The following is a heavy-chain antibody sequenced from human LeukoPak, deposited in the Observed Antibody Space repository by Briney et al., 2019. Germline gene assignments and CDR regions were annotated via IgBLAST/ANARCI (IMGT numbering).Heavy chain of an antibody. CDR1: GFTFRNYY. V-gene: IGHV3-11*01. Sequence: GSLRLSCVASGFTFRNYYISWIRQAPGMGLEWVSYIGPSGGPIFYADSVKGRILISRDNAVNSVSLQMTSLRAEDTAVYYCARGHFAMDVWGEGTTVTVSS. CDR2: IGPSGGPI. CDR3: ARGHFAMDV. J-gene: IGHJ6*02.